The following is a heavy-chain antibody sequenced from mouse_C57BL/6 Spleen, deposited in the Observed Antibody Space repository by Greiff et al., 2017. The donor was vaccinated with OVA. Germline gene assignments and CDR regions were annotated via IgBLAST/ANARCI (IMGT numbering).Heavy chain of an antibody. J-gene: IGHJ3*01. Sequence: EVKLVESGGGLVKPGGSLKLSCAASGFTFSSYATSWVRQTPEKRLEWVATISDGGSYTYYPDNVKGRFTISRDNAKKNLYLQMSHLKSEDTAMYYCAREDLTAPWFAYWGQGTLVTVSA. D-gene: IGHD1-2*01. V-gene: IGHV5-4*01. CDR3: AREDLTAPWFAY. CDR1: GFTFSSYA. CDR2: ISDGGSYT.